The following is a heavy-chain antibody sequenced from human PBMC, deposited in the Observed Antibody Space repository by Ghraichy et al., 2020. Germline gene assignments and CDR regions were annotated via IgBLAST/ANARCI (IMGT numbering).Heavy chain of an antibody. CDR2: IKYDGSEK. CDR1: GFRFSSHW. V-gene: IGHV3-7*01. J-gene: IGHJ4*02. Sequence: GGSLRLSCAASGFRFSSHWMSWVRKAPGKGLEWVGNIKYDGSEKYYMDTVKGRFTISRDNVKNSVYLQMNSLRAEDTAVYYCARIERVWSLDYLGQGALVTVSS. D-gene: IGHD2-8*02. CDR3: ARIERVWSLDY.